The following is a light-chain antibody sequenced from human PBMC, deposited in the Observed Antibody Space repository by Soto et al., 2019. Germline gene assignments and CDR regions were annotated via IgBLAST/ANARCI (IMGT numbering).Light chain of an antibody. CDR1: QSVSSN. CDR3: QQRSNWPTRIT. Sequence: EIVMTQSPATLSVSPGERATLSCRASQSVSSNLAWYQQKPGQAPRLLIYGASTRATGIPARFSGSGSGTDFTLTISRLEPEDFAVYYCQQRSNWPTRITFGQGTRLEI. V-gene: IGKV3-15*01. CDR2: GAS. J-gene: IGKJ5*01.